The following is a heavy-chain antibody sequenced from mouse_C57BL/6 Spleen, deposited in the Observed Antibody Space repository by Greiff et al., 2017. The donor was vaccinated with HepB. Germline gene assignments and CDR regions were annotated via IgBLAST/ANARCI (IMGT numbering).Heavy chain of an antibody. V-gene: IGHV7-3*01. D-gene: IGHD1-1*01. Sequence: EVQLVESGGGLVQPGGSLSLSCAASGFTFTDYYMSWVRQPPGKALEWLGFIRNKANGYTTEYSASVKGRFTISRDNSQSILYLQMNALRAEDSATYYCARSLITTVVASFDYWGQGTLVTVSA. CDR3: ARSLITTVVASFDY. CDR2: IRNKANGYTT. CDR1: GFTFTDYY. J-gene: IGHJ3*01.